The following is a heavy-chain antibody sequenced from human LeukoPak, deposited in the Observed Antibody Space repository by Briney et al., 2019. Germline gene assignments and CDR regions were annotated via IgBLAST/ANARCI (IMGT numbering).Heavy chain of an antibody. V-gene: IGHV4-4*07. CDR1: GGSISTYY. CDR3: ARDSEEGYDY. D-gene: IGHD5-12*01. Sequence: PSETLSLTCTVSGGSISTYYWSWIRQPAGKGLEWIGRINPSGSTNYNPSLKSRVTMSADTSKNQFTLKLSSVTAADTAVYYCARDSEEGYDYWGQGTLVTVSS. CDR2: INPSGST. J-gene: IGHJ4*02.